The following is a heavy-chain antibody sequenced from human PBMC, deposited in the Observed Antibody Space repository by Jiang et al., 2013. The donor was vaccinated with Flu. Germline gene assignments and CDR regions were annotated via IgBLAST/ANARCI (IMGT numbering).Heavy chain of an antibody. D-gene: IGHD5-18*01. V-gene: IGHV4-31*02. CDR3: ARGSEYSYEFDY. J-gene: IGHJ4*02. CDR2: SGST. Sequence: SGSTYYNPSLKSRVIISGDKSKNQFSLKVNSVTAADTAVYYCARGSEYSYEFDYWGQGTLVTVSS.